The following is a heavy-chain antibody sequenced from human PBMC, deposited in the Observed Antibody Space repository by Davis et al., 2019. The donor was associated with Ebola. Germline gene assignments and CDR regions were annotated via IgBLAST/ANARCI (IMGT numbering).Heavy chain of an antibody. CDR2: IKQDGSEK. V-gene: IGHV3-7*01. CDR1: GFTFSSYW. J-gene: IGHJ6*02. D-gene: IGHD3-3*01. Sequence: GESLKISCAASGFTFSSYWMSWVRQAPGKGLEWVANIKQDGSEKYYVDSVKGRFAISRDNAKNSLYLQMNSLRAEDTAVYYCARDSRANYDFWSVDGMDVWGQGTTVTVSS. CDR3: ARDSRANYDFWSVDGMDV.